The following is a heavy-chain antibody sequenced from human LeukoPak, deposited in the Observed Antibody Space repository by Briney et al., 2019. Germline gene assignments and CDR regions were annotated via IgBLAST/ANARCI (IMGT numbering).Heavy chain of an antibody. D-gene: IGHD2-15*01. V-gene: IGHV4-34*01. CDR2: INHSGST. Sequence: SETLSLTCAVYGGSFSGYYWSWIRQPPGEGLEWIGEINHSGSTNYNPSLKSRVTISVDTSKNQFSLKLSSVTAADTAVYYWARGLVVAATPKLLYGMDVWGQGTTVTVSS. J-gene: IGHJ6*02. CDR1: GGSFSGYY. CDR3: ARGLVVAATPKLLYGMDV.